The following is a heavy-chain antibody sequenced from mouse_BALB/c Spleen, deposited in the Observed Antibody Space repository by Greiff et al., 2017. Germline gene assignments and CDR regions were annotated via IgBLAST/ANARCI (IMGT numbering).Heavy chain of an antibody. CDR1: GYSFTSYW. J-gene: IGHJ4*01. V-gene: IGHV1-5*01. D-gene: IGHD2-3*01. CDR2: IYPGNSDT. Sequence: VHVKQSGTVLVRPGASVKMSCKASGYSFTSYWMHWVKQRPGQGLEWIGAIYPGNSDTSYNQKFKGKAKLTAVTSANTAYMELSSLTNEDSAVYYCTRTDGYYAMDYWGQGTSVTVAA. CDR3: TRTDGYYAMDY.